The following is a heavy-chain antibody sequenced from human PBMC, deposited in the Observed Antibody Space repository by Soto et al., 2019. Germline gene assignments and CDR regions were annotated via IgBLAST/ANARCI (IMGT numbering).Heavy chain of an antibody. CDR2: INPSGGST. CDR1: GYTFTSYY. J-gene: IGHJ4*02. CDR3: ARPQDYDSSGYYRKYYYDY. V-gene: IGHV1-46*01. Sequence: ASVKVSCKASGYTFTSYYMHWVLQAPGQGLEWMGIINPSGGSTSYAQKFQGRVTMTRDTSTSTVYMELSSLRSEDTAVYYCARPQDYDSSGYYRKYYYDYCSQGTLVTGSS. D-gene: IGHD3-22*01.